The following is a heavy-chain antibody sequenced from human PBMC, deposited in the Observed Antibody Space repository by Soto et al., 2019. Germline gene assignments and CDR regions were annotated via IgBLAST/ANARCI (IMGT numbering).Heavy chain of an antibody. CDR1: GYTFTSYV. CDR3: ARGKGVVIHDAFDI. Sequence: ASVKVSCKASGYTFTSYVMHWVRQAPGQRLEWMGWINAGNGNTKYSQKFQGRVTITRDTSASTAYMELSSLRSEDTAVYYCARGKGVVIHDAFDIWGQGTMVTVSS. V-gene: IGHV1-3*01. D-gene: IGHD3-3*01. J-gene: IGHJ3*02. CDR2: INAGNGNT.